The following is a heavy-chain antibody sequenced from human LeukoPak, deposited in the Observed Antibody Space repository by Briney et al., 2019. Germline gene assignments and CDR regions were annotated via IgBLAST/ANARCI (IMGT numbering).Heavy chain of an antibody. V-gene: IGHV3-7*01. CDR1: GFTFTSYW. Sequence: GGSLRLSCAASGFTFTSYWMSWGRQAPGKGLEWVANIKQDGSEKYYVDSVKGRFTISRDNAKNSLYLQMNSLRADYTAVYYCARVRRYYGAGTSFDCWGQGTLVTVSS. CDR3: ARVRRYYGAGTSFDC. J-gene: IGHJ4*02. D-gene: IGHD3-10*01. CDR2: IKQDGSEK.